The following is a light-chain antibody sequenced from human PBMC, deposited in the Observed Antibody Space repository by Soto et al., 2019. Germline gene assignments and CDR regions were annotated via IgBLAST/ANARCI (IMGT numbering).Light chain of an antibody. CDR3: QQYGSSPRT. CDR1: QSVISSS. CDR2: GAS. Sequence: EIVLTQSPGTLSLSPGERATLSCRASQSVISSSLAWYQQKPGQAPRLLIYGASSRATGIPDRFSGSGSGTDFTLTISRLEAADFAVYYCQQYGSSPRTFGQGTKV. J-gene: IGKJ1*01. V-gene: IGKV3-20*01.